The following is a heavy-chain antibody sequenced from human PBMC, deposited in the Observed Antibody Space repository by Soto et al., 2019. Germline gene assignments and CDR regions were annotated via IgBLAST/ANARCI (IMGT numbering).Heavy chain of an antibody. CDR3: ATGYDILTGYATPTFDY. CDR2: FDPEDGET. Sequence: QVQLVQSGAEVKKPGASVKVSCKVSGYTLTELSMHWVRQAPGKGLEWMGGFDPEDGETIYAQKFQGRVTMTADTPTDTAYMELSSLRSEDTAVYYCATGYDILTGYATPTFDYWGQGTLVTVSS. CDR1: GYTLTELS. J-gene: IGHJ4*02. D-gene: IGHD3-9*01. V-gene: IGHV1-24*01.